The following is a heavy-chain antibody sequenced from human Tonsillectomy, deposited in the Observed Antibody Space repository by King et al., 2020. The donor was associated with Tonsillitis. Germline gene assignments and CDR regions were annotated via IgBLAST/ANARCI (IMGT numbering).Heavy chain of an antibody. V-gene: IGHV4-59*01. J-gene: IGHJ6*02. Sequence: QVQLQESGPGLVKPSETLSLTCTVSGGSISSYYWSWIQQPPGKGLEWIGYIYYSGSTNYNPSLKSRVTISVDTSKNQFSLKLSSVTAADTAVYYCAREGYSYGYDYYYGMDVWGQGTTVTVSS. CDR2: IYYSGST. D-gene: IGHD5-18*01. CDR3: AREGYSYGYDYYYGMDV. CDR1: GGSISSYY.